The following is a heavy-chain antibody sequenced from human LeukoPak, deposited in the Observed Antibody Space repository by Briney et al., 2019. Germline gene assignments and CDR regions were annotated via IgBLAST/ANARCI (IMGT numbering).Heavy chain of an antibody. Sequence: KPSETLSLTCTVSGYSISSGYYWGWIRQPPGKGLGWIGSIYHSGSTYYNPSLKSRVTISVDTSKNQFSLKLSSVTAADTAVYYCARDVPGRDYYDSSGPGWGQGTLVTVSS. CDR1: GYSISSGYY. J-gene: IGHJ4*02. D-gene: IGHD3-22*01. CDR3: ARDVPGRDYYDSSGPG. V-gene: IGHV4-38-2*02. CDR2: IYHSGST.